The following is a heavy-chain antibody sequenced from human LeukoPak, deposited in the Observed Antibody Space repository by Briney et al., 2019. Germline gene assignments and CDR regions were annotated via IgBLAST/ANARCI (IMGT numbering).Heavy chain of an antibody. J-gene: IGHJ2*01. CDR2: ISGSGGGT. V-gene: IGHV3-23*01. D-gene: IGHD1-20*01. CDR1: GFTFSTYA. Sequence: GGSLRLSCAASGFTFSTYAMNWVRQAPGKGLDWVSSISGSGGGTYYADSVKGRFTISRDSSKNTVYLEMNSLRAEDTAVYYCARDYNFYYDLWGRGTLVTVSS. CDR3: ARDYNFYYDL.